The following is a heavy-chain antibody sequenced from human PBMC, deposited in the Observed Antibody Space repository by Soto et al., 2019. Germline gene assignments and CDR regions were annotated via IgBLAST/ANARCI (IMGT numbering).Heavy chain of an antibody. CDR3: ARETTVAYYFDY. D-gene: IGHD4-17*01. V-gene: IGHV3-30-3*01. CDR2: ISYDGSNK. CDR1: GFTFSTYA. J-gene: IGHJ4*02. Sequence: PGGSLRLSGAASGFTFSTYAMHWVRQAPGKGLEWVAVISYDGSNKYYADSVKGRFTISRDNSKNTLYLQMNSLRAEDTAVYYCARETTVAYYFDYWGQGTLVTV.